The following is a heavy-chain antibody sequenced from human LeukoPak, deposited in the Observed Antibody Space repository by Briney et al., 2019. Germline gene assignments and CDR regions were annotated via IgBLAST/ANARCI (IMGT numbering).Heavy chain of an antibody. D-gene: IGHD2-2*01. CDR3: ARIPTAHAFDI. V-gene: IGHV4-34*01. J-gene: IGHJ3*02. CDR1: GGSFSGYY. CDR2: INHSGST. Sequence: PSETLSLTCAVYGGSFSGYYGSWIRQPPGKGLEWIGEINHSGSTNYNPSLKSRVTISVDTSKNQFSLKLSSVTAADTAVYYCARIPTAHAFDIWGQGTMVTVSS.